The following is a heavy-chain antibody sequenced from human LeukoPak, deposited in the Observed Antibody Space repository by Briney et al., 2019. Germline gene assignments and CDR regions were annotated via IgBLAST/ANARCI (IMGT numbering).Heavy chain of an antibody. CDR2: IRSRANSYAT. Sequence: GGSLRLSCAAAGFTFSGSAMHWVRQASGKGLEWVGRIRSRANSYATEYGASVKGRFTISRDDSKNTAYLQMNSLKTEDTAVYYCTRSRPDYYAHSGYPFDYWGQGTLVTVSS. CDR3: TRSRPDYYAHSGYPFDY. J-gene: IGHJ4*02. V-gene: IGHV3-73*01. D-gene: IGHD3-22*01. CDR1: GFTFSGSA.